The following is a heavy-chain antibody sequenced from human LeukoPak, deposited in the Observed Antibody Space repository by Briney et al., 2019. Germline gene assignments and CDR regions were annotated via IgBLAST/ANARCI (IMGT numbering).Heavy chain of an antibody. CDR2: ISSSDSAI. Sequence: PGGSLSLSCAASAFTFSSYEMNWVPQAPGQGLEWFSKISSSDSAIYYADSVKGRLTISRDNAKSTLYLQMNSLRVEDTAVYYCARGGSLGYWGQETLVTVSS. CDR3: ARGGSLGY. V-gene: IGHV3-48*03. D-gene: IGHD6-19*01. CDR1: AFTFSSYE. J-gene: IGHJ4*02.